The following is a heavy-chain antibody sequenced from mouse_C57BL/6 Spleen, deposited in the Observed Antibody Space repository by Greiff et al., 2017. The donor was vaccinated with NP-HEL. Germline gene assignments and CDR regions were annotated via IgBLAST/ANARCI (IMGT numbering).Heavy chain of an antibody. CDR3: ARDAGYSNFFAY. J-gene: IGHJ3*01. V-gene: IGHV7-1*01. CDR1: GFTFSDFY. D-gene: IGHD2-5*01. Sequence: EVQLVESGGGLVQSGRSLRLSCATSGFTFSDFYMEWVRQAPGKGLEWIAASRNKANDYTTEYSASVKGRFIVSRDTSQSILYLQMNALRAEDTAIYYCARDAGYSNFFAYWGQGTLVTVSA. CDR2: SRNKANDYTT.